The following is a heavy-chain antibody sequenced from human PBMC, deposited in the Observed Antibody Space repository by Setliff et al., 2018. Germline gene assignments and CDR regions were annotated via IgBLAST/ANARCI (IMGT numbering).Heavy chain of an antibody. CDR2: INSDGSST. CDR3: ARPPNIVVVVAANDAFDI. J-gene: IGHJ3*02. Sequence: GGSLRLSCAASGFTFSSYWMHWVRQAPGKGLVWVSRINSDGSSTSYADSVKGRFTISRDNAKNSLYLQMNSLRAEDTAVYYCARPPNIVVVVAANDAFDIWGQGTMVTVSS. D-gene: IGHD2-15*01. CDR1: GFTFSSYW. V-gene: IGHV3-74*01.